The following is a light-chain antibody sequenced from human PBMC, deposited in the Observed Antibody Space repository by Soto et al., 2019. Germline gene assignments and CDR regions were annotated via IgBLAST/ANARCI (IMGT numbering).Light chain of an antibody. Sequence: QSALTQPRSVSGSPGQSVTISCTGTSSDVGGYNYVSWYQQHPGKAPKFMMYDVSKRPSGVPDRFSGSKSGNTASLTISGLQAEDEADYYCCSYAGSYPYVFGTGTKVTVL. CDR3: CSYAGSYPYV. J-gene: IGLJ1*01. CDR2: DVS. CDR1: SSDVGGYNY. V-gene: IGLV2-11*01.